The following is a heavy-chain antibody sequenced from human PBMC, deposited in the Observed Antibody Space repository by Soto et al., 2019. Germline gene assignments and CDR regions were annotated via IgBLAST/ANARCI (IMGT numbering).Heavy chain of an antibody. CDR3: ARGRLHGGLRDYYYMDV. CDR1: GGSFSGYY. CDR2: INHSGST. J-gene: IGHJ6*03. D-gene: IGHD3-10*01. V-gene: IGHV4-34*01. Sequence: SETLSLTCAVYGGSFSGYYWSWIRQPPGKGLEWIGEINHSGSTNYNPSLKSRVTISVDTSKNQFSLKLSSVTAADTAVYYCARGRLHGGLRDYYYMDVWGKGTTVTVSS.